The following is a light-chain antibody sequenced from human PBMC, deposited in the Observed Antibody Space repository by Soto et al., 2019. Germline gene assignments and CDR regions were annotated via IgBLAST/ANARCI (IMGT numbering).Light chain of an antibody. CDR3: SSFTSSTTYV. J-gene: IGLJ1*01. Sequence: QSVLTQPASVSGSPGQSITISCTGTSSDAGGYNYVSWYQQHPGKAPKLMIYDVSNRPSGVSNRFSGSKSGNTASLTISGLQTEDEADYYCSSFTSSTTYVFGTGTRSPS. CDR1: SSDAGGYNY. CDR2: DVS. V-gene: IGLV2-14*01.